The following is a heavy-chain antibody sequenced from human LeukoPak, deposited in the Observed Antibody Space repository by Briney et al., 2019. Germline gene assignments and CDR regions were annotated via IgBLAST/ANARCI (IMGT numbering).Heavy chain of an antibody. J-gene: IGHJ3*02. CDR2: IANDGSHT. CDR3: ARERQDTIIHSGAFDI. V-gene: IGHV3-30-3*01. Sequence: GGSLRLSCAASGFTFSNYFMHWVRQAPGKGLEWVADIANDGSHTFYVESVKGRFTISRSNSKNTLYLQMNSLRVEDTAVYFCARERQDTIIHSGAFDIWGQGTMVTVSS. CDR1: GFTFSNYF. D-gene: IGHD3-10*01.